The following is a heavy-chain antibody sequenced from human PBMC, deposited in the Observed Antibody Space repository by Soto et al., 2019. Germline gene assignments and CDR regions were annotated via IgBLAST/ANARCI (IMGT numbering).Heavy chain of an antibody. CDR2: INHSGST. D-gene: IGHD5-12*01. V-gene: IGHV4-34*01. CDR1: GGSFSGYY. Sequence: SETLSLTCAVYGGSFSGYYWSWIRQPPGKGLEWIGEINHSGSTNYNPSLKSRVTISVDTSKNQFSLKLSSVTAADTAVYYCARGYSGYDYYYYYMDVWGKGTTVTVSS. J-gene: IGHJ6*03. CDR3: ARGYSGYDYYYYYMDV.